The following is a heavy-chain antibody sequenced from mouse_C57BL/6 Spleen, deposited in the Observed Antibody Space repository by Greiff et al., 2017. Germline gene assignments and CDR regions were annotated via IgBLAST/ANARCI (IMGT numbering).Heavy chain of an antibody. CDR2: IYPGSGNT. V-gene: IGHV1-76*01. Sequence: VMLVESGAELVRPGASVKLSCKASGYTFTDYYINWVKQRPGQGLEWIARIYPGSGNTYYNEKFKGKATLTAEKSSSTAYMQLSSLTSEDSAVYFCASGERGFDYWGQGTTLTVSS. J-gene: IGHJ2*01. CDR1: GYTFTDYY. CDR3: ASGERGFDY.